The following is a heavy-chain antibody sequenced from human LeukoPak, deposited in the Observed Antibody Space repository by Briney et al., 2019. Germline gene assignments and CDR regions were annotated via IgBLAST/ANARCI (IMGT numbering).Heavy chain of an antibody. J-gene: IGHJ4*02. CDR3: ASSDFWSGYLVY. CDR2: IIPILGIA. D-gene: IGHD3-3*01. CDR1: GGTFSSYT. Sequence: ASVKVSCKASGGTFSSYTISWVRQAAGQGLEWMGRIIPILGIANYAQKFQGRVTITADKSTSTAYMELSSLRSEDTDVYYCASSDFWSGYLVYWGQGTLVTVSS. V-gene: IGHV1-69*02.